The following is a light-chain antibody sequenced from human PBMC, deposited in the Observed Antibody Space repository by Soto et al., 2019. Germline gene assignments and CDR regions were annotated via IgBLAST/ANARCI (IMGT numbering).Light chain of an antibody. CDR1: SSDVGGYNY. J-gene: IGLJ2*01. CDR3: SSYTSSSTVV. Sequence: QSALTQPASVSGSPGQSITISCTGTSSDVGGYNYVSWYQPHPGKAPKLMIYDVSNRPSGVSNRFSGSKSGNTASLTISGRQAEDEADYYCSSYTSSSTVVFGGGTKLTVL. CDR2: DVS. V-gene: IGLV2-14*03.